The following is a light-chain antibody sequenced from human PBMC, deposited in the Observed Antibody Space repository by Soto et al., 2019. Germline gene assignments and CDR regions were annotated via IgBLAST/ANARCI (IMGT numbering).Light chain of an antibody. CDR1: QSVSSRY. Sequence: EIVLTQSPGTLSLSPGERATLSCGASQSVSSRYLDWYQQKPGQAPRLLIYGASSRATGIPDRFSGSGSGTDFTLTIRRLEPEDFETYYCQHCDYLPIFGPGTTVDFK. CDR3: QHCDYLPI. CDR2: GAS. J-gene: IGKJ3*01. V-gene: IGKV3-20*01.